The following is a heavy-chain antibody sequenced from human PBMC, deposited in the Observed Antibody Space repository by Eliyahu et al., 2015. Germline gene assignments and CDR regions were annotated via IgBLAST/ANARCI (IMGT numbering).Heavy chain of an antibody. CDR2: INPNSGGT. Sequence: QVQLVQSGAEVKKPGASVKVXCXASGYTFTGYYMHWVRQAPGQGLEWMGWINPNSGGTNYAQKFQGRVTMTRDTSISTAYMELSRLRSDDTAVYYCARDAPRYNWNTIDYWGQGTLVTVSS. CDR3: ARDAPRYNWNTIDY. CDR1: GYTFTGYY. V-gene: IGHV1-2*02. D-gene: IGHD1/OR15-1a*01. J-gene: IGHJ4*02.